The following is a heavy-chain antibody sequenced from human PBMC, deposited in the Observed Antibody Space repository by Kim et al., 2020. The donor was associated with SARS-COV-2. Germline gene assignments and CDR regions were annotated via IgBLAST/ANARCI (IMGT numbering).Heavy chain of an antibody. D-gene: IGHD3-3*01. CDR3: AQRSAYPIDSLDY. V-gene: IGHV3-23*01. J-gene: IGHJ4*02. Sequence: SVKGRFTISRDNSKNTVFLQMDRLRAEDTAIYFCAQRSAYPIDSLDYWGQGTLVTVSS.